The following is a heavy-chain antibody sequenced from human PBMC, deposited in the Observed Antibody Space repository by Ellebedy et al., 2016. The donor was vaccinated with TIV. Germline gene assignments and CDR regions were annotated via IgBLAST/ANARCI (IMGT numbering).Heavy chain of an antibody. CDR3: ARDGAVTTVFDY. D-gene: IGHD4-17*01. Sequence: AASVQVSCKASGYTFTGYYMHWVRQAPGQGLEWMGWINPNSGGTNYEQKFQGWVTMTRDTSISTAYMELSRLRSDDTAVYYCARDGAVTTVFDYWGQGTLVTVSS. CDR2: INPNSGGT. J-gene: IGHJ4*02. V-gene: IGHV1-2*04. CDR1: GYTFTGYY.